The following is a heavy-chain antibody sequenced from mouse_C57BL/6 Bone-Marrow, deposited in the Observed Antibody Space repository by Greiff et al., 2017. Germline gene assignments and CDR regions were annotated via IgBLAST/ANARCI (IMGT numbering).Heavy chain of an antibody. Sequence: EVKLVESGGDLVKPGGSLKLSCAASGFTFSSYGMSWVRQTPDKRLEWVATISSGGSYTYYPDSVKGRFTISRDNAKNTLYLQKSSLKSEDTAMYYCARRGWLLRYWYVDVWGTGTTVTVSS. J-gene: IGHJ1*03. CDR2: ISSGGSYT. D-gene: IGHD2-3*01. CDR1: GFTFSSYG. CDR3: ARRGWLLRYWYVDV. V-gene: IGHV5-6*02.